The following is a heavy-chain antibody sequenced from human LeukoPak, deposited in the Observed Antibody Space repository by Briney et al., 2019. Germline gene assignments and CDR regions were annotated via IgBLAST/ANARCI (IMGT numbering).Heavy chain of an antibody. CDR2: IIPIFGTA. Sequence: GASVKVSCKASGGTFSSYAISWVRQAPGQGLEWLGGIIPIFGTANYAQKFQGRVTITADKSTSTAYMELSSLRSEDTAVYYCASGIDDAFDIWGQGTMVTVSS. V-gene: IGHV1-69*06. CDR1: GGTFSSYA. J-gene: IGHJ3*02. D-gene: IGHD1-26*01. CDR3: ASGIDDAFDI.